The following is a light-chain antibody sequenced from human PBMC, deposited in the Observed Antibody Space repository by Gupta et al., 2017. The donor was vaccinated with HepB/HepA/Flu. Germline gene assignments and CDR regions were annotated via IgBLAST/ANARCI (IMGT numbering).Light chain of an antibody. CDR1: QSVGIW. V-gene: IGKV1-5*03. CDR3: QHGNNSSWT. J-gene: IGKJ1*01. CDR2: KAS. Sequence: DIQMTQSPSTLSASVGDRVTITCRASQSVGIWLAWYQQKPGKAPKLLIYKASTLQSGVPSRFSGSGSETEFTLTINSLQPDDFATYYCQHGNNSSWTFGQGTKVEVK.